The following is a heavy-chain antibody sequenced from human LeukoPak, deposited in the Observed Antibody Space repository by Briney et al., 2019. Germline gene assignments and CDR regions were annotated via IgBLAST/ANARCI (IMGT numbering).Heavy chain of an antibody. CDR3: AKVDGGEWYYFDY. CDR2: INHNNGDT. Sequence: GASVKVSCKASGYTFTGYYMHWVRQAAGQGLEGLGWINHNNGDTNYPQTFQGRVSMTRDTSISTAYTELSRLRSDDPAIYYCAKVDGGEWYYFDYWGQGTLVTVSS. D-gene: IGHD2-8*02. V-gene: IGHV1-2*02. J-gene: IGHJ4*02. CDR1: GYTFTGYY.